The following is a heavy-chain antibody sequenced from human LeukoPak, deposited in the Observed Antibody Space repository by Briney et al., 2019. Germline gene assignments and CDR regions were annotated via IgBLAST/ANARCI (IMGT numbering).Heavy chain of an antibody. D-gene: IGHD4-11*01. J-gene: IGHJ4*02. Sequence: GGSLRLSCAASGFNFNNYWLFWVRHAPGKGLVWVSRINTDGSSISYADSVKGRFTISRDNARNSLYLQMNSLRAEDTAVYYCAKQALYSNYNFDYWGQGTLVTVSA. CDR3: AKQALYSNYNFDY. CDR2: INTDGSSI. CDR1: GFNFNNYW. V-gene: IGHV3-74*01.